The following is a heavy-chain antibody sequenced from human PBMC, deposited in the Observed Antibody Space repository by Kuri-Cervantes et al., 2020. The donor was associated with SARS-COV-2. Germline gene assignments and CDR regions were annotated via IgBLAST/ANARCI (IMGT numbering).Heavy chain of an antibody. CDR3: ARGYHDSSGYWYYFDY. Sequence: GESLKISCAASGFTFSDYYMTWIRQAPGKGLEWVSSISSSSSYIYYADSVKGRFTISRDNAKNSLYLQMNSLRAEDTAVYYCARGYHDSSGYWYYFDYWGQGTLVTVSS. CDR1: GFTFSDYY. J-gene: IGHJ4*02. V-gene: IGHV3-11*06. CDR2: ISSSSSYI. D-gene: IGHD3-22*01.